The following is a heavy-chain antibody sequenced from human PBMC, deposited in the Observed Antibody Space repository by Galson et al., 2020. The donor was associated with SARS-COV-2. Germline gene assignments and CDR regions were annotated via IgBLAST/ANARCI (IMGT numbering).Heavy chain of an antibody. CDR1: GGSISSGSYY. D-gene: IGHD1-26*01. CDR3: ARDSGGYYGMDV. V-gene: IGHV4-61*02. CDR2: IYTSGST. J-gene: IGHJ6*02. Sequence: ETSETLSLTCTVSGGSISSGSYYWSWIRQPAGKGLEWIGRIYTSGSTNYNPSLKSRVTISVDTSKNQFSLKLSSVTAADTAVYYCARDSGGYYGMDVWGQGTTVTVSS.